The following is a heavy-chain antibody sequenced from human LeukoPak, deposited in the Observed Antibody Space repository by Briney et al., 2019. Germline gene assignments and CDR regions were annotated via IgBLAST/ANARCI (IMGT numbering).Heavy chain of an antibody. Sequence: GGSLRLSCPASGFTFLAYPMHWVRQPPGKGLEWEAVISHDGTKEYYSDSVQGRFTISRDNSKNTLFLHMNSLRLEDTAIYYCARDYLTVESPGYLDLWGQGTLVTVSS. J-gene: IGHJ5*02. V-gene: IGHV3-30-3*01. CDR3: ARDYLTVESPGYLDL. D-gene: IGHD4-23*01. CDR1: GFTFLAYP. CDR2: ISHDGTKE.